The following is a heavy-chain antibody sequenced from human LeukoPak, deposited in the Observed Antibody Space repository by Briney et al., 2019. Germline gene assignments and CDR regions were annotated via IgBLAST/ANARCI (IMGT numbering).Heavy chain of an antibody. CDR1: GFTFDDYA. J-gene: IGHJ3*02. D-gene: IGHD5-24*01. CDR3: AKSRGGGYNPRGDAFEI. CDR2: INWNSGSI. Sequence: GGSLRLSCAASGFTFDDYAMHWVRQAPGKGLEWVSGINWNSGSIGYADSVRGRFTISTDNAKNSLDLQMNSLRAEDTALYYCAKSRGGGYNPRGDAFEIWGQGTMVTVSS. V-gene: IGHV3-9*01.